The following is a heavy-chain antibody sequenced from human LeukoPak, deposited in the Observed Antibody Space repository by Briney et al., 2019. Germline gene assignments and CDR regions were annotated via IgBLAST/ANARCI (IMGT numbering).Heavy chain of an antibody. D-gene: IGHD6-13*01. CDR3: AGGGRIAAANPLDY. Sequence: SVKVSCKASRGTFSSYAISWVRQAPGQGLEWMGKIIPIFGTANYAQKFQGRVTITTDESTSTAYMELSSLRSEDTAVYYCAGGGRIAAANPLDYWGQGTLVTVSS. CDR2: IIPIFGTA. V-gene: IGHV1-69*05. J-gene: IGHJ4*02. CDR1: RGTFSSYA.